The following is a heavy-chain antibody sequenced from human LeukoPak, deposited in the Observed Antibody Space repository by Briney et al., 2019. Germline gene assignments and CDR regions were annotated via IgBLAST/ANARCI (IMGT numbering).Heavy chain of an antibody. V-gene: IGHV1-8*01. J-gene: IGHJ4*02. CDR3: ARVRAMITFGGVIDHFDY. CDR2: MNPNSGNT. D-gene: IGHD3-16*02. Sequence: LVASVKVSCKASGYTITSYDINWVRQAPGQGLEWMGWMNPNSGNTGYAQKFQGRVTMTRNTSISTAYMELSSLRSEDTAVYYCARVRAMITFGGVIDHFDYWGQGTLVTVSS. CDR1: GYTITSYD.